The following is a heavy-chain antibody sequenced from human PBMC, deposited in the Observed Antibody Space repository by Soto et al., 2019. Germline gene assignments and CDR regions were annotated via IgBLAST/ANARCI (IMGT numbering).Heavy chain of an antibody. CDR2: IWFDGSYK. D-gene: IGHD3-22*01. CDR3: AKAQYYYDSSGYYGPYGMDV. J-gene: IGHJ6*02. CDR1: GFTFRDYG. Sequence: PGGSLRLSCAASGFTFRDYGMHWVRQAPGKGLEWVAVIWFDGSYKNSVDSVKGRFTISRDNSKNTLYLQVKSLRAEDTAVYYCAKAQYYYDSSGYYGPYGMDVWGQGTTVTVSS. V-gene: IGHV3-30*02.